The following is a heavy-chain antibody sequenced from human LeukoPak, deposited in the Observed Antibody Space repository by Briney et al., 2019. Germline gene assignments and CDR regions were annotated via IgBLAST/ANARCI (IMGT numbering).Heavy chain of an antibody. Sequence: ASVKVPCKASGYTFISYYVNWVRQAPGQGLEWMGRMNPNNGDTNYARKFQGRVTMTGDTSISTAYMEMTRLRYDDSAVYFCARADAVETVTNIDFDYWGQGTRVTVS. CDR3: ARADAVETVTNIDFDY. J-gene: IGHJ4*02. CDR2: MNPNNGDT. D-gene: IGHD5-12*01. V-gene: IGHV1-2*02. CDR1: GYTFISYY.